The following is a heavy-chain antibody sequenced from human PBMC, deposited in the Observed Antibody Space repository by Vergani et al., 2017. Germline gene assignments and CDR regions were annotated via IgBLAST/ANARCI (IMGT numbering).Heavy chain of an antibody. Sequence: QVQLVQSGSELRKPGASVKVSCKASGYTLNNYGLNWARQAPGQGLEWMGWINTNTGKPMYAPTFTGRFVFSLDTAVNTAYLQINHLRPDDTAVYFCARGDRWSLRVTAAWDDWGQGTLVTVSS. V-gene: IGHV7-4-1*02. CDR2: INTNTGKP. CDR3: ARGDRWSLRVTAAWDD. CDR1: GYTLNNYG. D-gene: IGHD2-21*02. J-gene: IGHJ4*02.